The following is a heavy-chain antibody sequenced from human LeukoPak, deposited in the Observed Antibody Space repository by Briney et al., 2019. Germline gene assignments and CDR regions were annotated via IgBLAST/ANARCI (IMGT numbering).Heavy chain of an antibody. CDR3: ARDLSYTSGWDQY. V-gene: IGHV3-21*01. J-gene: IGHJ4*02. Sequence: GGSLRLSCAASGFTFSSYGMHWVRQAPGKGLEWVSFISSSSSFIYYADSVKGRFTISRDNAKNSLYLQMNSLRAEDTAVYYCARDLSYTSGWDQYWGQGTLVTVSS. D-gene: IGHD6-19*01. CDR1: GFTFSSYG. CDR2: ISSSSSFI.